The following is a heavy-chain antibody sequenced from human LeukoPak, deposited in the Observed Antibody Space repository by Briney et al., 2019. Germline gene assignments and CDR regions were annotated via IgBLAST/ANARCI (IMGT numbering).Heavy chain of an antibody. Sequence: ASVNVSCKVSGYTLADLSMYWVRQAPGKALEWMGGFDPDGDTIYAQKFQGRFTMTENTSTDTAYMELSSLRSDDTAIYYCASSDYFSYWGQGTLVTVSS. V-gene: IGHV1-24*01. J-gene: IGHJ4*02. CDR1: GYTLADLS. CDR3: ASSDYFSY. CDR2: FDPDGDT.